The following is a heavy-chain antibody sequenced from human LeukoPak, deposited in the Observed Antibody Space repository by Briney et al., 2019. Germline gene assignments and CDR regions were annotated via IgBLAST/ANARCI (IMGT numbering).Heavy chain of an antibody. V-gene: IGHV1-46*01. CDR2: INPSGGST. D-gene: IGHD2-2*01. J-gene: IGHJ3*02. Sequence: GASVKVSCRASGYTFTNYYMHWVRQAPGQGLEWMGIINPSGGSTSYAQKFQGRVTMTRDTSTSTVYMELSSLRSEDTAVYYCARTGWGTVVDPAAMLPHDAFDIWGQGTMVTVSS. CDR3: ARTGWGTVVDPAAMLPHDAFDI. CDR1: GYTFTNYY.